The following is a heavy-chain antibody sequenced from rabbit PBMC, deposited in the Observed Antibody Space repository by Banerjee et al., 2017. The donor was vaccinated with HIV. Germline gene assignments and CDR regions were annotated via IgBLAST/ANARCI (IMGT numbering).Heavy chain of an antibody. Sequence: QVVESGGGLVTLGGSLKLSCKASGIDFSHYGISWVRQVLGKGLEWIAYIYPDYGSTDYASWVNGRFTISLDKAQNTLYLQLNSLTAADTATYFCAKSQGGWSPIIWSLWGPGTLVTVS. CDR2: IYPDYGST. D-gene: IGHD4-1*01. CDR1: GIDFSHYG. CDR3: AKSQGGWSPIIWSL. J-gene: IGHJ6*01. V-gene: IGHV1S7*01.